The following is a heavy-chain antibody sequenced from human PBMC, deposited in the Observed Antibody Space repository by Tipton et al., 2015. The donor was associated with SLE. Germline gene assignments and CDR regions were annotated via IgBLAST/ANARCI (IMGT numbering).Heavy chain of an antibody. CDR1: GGSFSGYH. CDR2: IADTGSP. D-gene: IGHD6-19*01. V-gene: IGHV4-34*01. Sequence: LRLSCAVYGGSFSGYHWTWIRQPPGQGLEWIGEIADTGSPNYNPSLKGRVTISMDTSKSQFSLILNSLTAADTAVYYCARGPFQRWPPGACWGQGTLVTVSS. J-gene: IGHJ4*02. CDR3: ARGPFQRWPPGAC.